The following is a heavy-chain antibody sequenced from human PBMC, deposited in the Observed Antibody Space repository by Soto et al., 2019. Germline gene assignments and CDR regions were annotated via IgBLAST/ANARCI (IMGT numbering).Heavy chain of an antibody. CDR3: VRTSLVVAAATREDY. CDR2: INSDGSST. V-gene: IGHV3-74*01. CDR1: GFTFSSYW. J-gene: IGHJ4*02. D-gene: IGHD2-15*01. Sequence: EVQLVESGGGLVQPGGSLRLSCAASGFTFSSYWMHWVRQAPGKGLVWVSRINSDGSSTSYADSVKGRFTISRDNAKNTLYLQMNSRRAEDTAVYYCVRTSLVVAAATREDYWGQGTLVTFS.